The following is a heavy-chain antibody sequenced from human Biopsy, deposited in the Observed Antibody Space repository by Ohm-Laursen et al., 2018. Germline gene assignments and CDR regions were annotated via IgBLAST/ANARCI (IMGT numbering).Heavy chain of an antibody. CDR1: GYTFTSYD. J-gene: IGHJ2*01. Sequence: ASVKVSCKASGYTFTSYDISWVRQAPGQGLEWMGWISPYNDKTSYPPKLQDRVTMTADTSTNTAHMELRSLRADDTALYYCAREGVVAGNSPLADRWGRGALVTVSS. CDR2: ISPYNDKT. CDR3: AREGVVAGNSPLADR. V-gene: IGHV1-18*01. D-gene: IGHD6-19*01.